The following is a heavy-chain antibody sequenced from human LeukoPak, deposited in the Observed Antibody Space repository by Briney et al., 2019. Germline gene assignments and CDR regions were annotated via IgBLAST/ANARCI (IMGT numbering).Heavy chain of an antibody. CDR3: ARDLAGWLQLDY. Sequence: GGSLRLSCAASGFTFSAYHMNWVRQAPGKGLEWISFISSDSGTIYYADSVKGRFTISRNNAANSLYLQMNNLRDEDTAVYYCARDLAGWLQLDYWGQGTLVTVSS. V-gene: IGHV3-48*02. D-gene: IGHD5-24*01. CDR1: GFTFSAYH. CDR2: ISSDSGTI. J-gene: IGHJ4*02.